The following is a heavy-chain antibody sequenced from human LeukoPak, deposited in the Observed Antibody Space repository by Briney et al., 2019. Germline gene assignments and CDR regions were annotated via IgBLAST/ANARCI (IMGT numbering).Heavy chain of an antibody. CDR3: ARDHSRTEGGISFWWFDP. CDR1: GYAFTSHW. V-gene: IGHV1-46*01. D-gene: IGHD3-10*01. Sequence: ASVKVSCKASGYAFTSHWMHWVRRAPGQGLEWMGVINPTGTGATYAQKFQGRATLTRDTSTSTDYMELSSLRSEDTAIYYCARDHSRTEGGISFWWFDPWDQGTLVTVSS. CDR2: INPTGTGA. J-gene: IGHJ5*02.